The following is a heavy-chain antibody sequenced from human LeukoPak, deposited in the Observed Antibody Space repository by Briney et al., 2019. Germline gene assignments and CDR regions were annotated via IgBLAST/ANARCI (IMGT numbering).Heavy chain of an antibody. Sequence: SETLTLTCTVSGGSISSGSYYWSWIRQPAGKGLEWIGRIYTSGSTNYNPSLKSRVTISVDTSKNQFSLKLSSVTAADTAVYYCARSYSSGWRTGAFDIWGQGTMVTVSS. CDR2: IYTSGST. CDR1: GGSISSGSYY. D-gene: IGHD6-19*01. CDR3: ARSYSSGWRTGAFDI. V-gene: IGHV4-61*02. J-gene: IGHJ3*02.